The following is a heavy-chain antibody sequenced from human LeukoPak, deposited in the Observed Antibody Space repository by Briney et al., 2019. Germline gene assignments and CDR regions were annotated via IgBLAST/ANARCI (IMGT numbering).Heavy chain of an antibody. V-gene: IGHV4-39*01. CDR1: GGSISSGDYY. J-gene: IGHJ6*03. CDR2: IYYSGST. Sequence: SQTLSLTCTVSGGSISSGDYYWGWIRQPPGKGLEWIGSIYYSGSTYYNPSLKSRVTISVDTSKNQFSLKLSSVTAADTAVYYCARHFSDNGGNSRSLYYYYMDVWGKGTTVTVSS. D-gene: IGHD4-23*01. CDR3: ARHFSDNGGNSRSLYYYYMDV.